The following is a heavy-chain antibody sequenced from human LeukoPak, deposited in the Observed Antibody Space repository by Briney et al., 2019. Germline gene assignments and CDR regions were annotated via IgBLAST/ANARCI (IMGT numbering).Heavy chain of an antibody. CDR3: AKALTYSSSPHYFDY. V-gene: IGHV3-23*01. J-gene: IGHJ4*02. CDR1: GFTFSSYA. Sequence: GGSLRLSCAASGFTFSSYAMSWVRQAPGKGLEWVSAISGSGGSTNYADSVKGRFTISRDNSKNTLYLQMNSLRAEDTAVYYCAKALTYSSSPHYFDYWGQGTLVTVSS. D-gene: IGHD6-13*01. CDR2: ISGSGGST.